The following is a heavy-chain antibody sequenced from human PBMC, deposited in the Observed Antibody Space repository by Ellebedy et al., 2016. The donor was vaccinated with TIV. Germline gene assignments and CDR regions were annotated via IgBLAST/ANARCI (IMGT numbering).Heavy chain of an antibody. V-gene: IGHV3-23*01. CDR1: GFTFSIYA. J-gene: IGHJ6*02. CDR3: AKDFNPDTHLVHGMDV. Sequence: GESLKISCAASGFTFSIYAMSWVRQAPGKGLEWVSAISSGGSTTYYADSVKGRFTISRDNSKDTLYLQVSSLRVEDTAIYYWAKDFNPDTHLVHGMDVWGQGTTVTVSS. D-gene: IGHD5-18*01. CDR2: ISSGGSTT.